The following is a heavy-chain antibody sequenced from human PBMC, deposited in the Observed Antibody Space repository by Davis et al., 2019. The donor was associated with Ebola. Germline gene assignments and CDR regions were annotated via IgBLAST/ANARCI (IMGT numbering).Heavy chain of an antibody. J-gene: IGHJ5*02. Sequence: PSETLSLTCAVYGGSFSGYYWSWIRQPPGKGLEWIGEINHSGSTNYNPSLKSRVTISVDTSKNQFSLKLSSVTAADTAVYYCARGYYGSGTGWFDPWGQGTLVTVSS. CDR3: ARGYYGSGTGWFDP. V-gene: IGHV4-34*01. CDR1: GGSFSGYY. CDR2: INHSGST. D-gene: IGHD3-10*01.